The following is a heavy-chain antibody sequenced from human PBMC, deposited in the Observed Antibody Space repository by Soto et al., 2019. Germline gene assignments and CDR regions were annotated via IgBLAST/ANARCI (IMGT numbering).Heavy chain of an antibody. Sequence: QVQLQESGPGLVKPSQTLSLTCTVSGGSISSGDYYWSWIRQPPGKGLEWIGYIYYSGSTYYNPSLKCRFTSSVDTSKNQFSLKLSSVTAADTAVYYCARGPRGDYVFWFDPWGQGTLVTVSS. CDR3: ARGPRGDYVFWFDP. J-gene: IGHJ5*02. D-gene: IGHD4-17*01. CDR2: IYYSGST. CDR1: GGSISSGDYY. V-gene: IGHV4-30-4*01.